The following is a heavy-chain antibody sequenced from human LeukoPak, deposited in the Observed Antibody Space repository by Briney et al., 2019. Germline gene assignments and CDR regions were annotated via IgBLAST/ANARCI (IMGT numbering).Heavy chain of an antibody. Sequence: GRCLSLSCAASGFTFSTYAMTWVRQAPGKGLEWGSVISVTGPSTYYTDSVKGRFTISRDNSKNTLDLQMNSLRAGDTAVYYCAKVKSRGSYYHFYYWGQGT. CDR2: ISVTGPST. D-gene: IGHD1-26*01. V-gene: IGHV3-23*01. CDR1: GFTFSTYA. J-gene: IGHJ4*03. CDR3: AKVKSRGSYYHFYY.